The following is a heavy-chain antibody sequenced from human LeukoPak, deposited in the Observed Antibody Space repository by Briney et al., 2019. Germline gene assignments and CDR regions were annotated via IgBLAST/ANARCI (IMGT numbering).Heavy chain of an antibody. V-gene: IGHV3-30-3*01. Sequence: GGSLRLSCAASGFTFSSYAMHWVRQAPGKGLEWVAVISYDGSNKYYADSVKGRFTISRDNSKNTLYLQMNSLRAEDTAVYYCAKDPEQWLASLEYFQHWGQGTLVTVSS. CDR2: ISYDGSNK. D-gene: IGHD6-19*01. CDR3: AKDPEQWLASLEYFQH. CDR1: GFTFSSYA. J-gene: IGHJ1*01.